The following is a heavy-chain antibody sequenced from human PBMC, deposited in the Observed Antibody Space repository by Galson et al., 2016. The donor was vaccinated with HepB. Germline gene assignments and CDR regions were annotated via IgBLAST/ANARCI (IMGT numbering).Heavy chain of an antibody. CDR3: APLHPLRATSVCYAVDS. Sequence: PALVKPTQTLTLTCAFSGFSLNTGGEGVGWIRQPPGKALEWLALIYWDDDKRHSPSLKNRLTVTKETPKNQVVLMLTDVDPMDTGTYFCAPLHPLRATSVCYAVDSWGQGTLVTVSS. CDR1: GFSLNTGGEG. J-gene: IGHJ4*02. V-gene: IGHV2-5*02. D-gene: IGHD2-2*01. CDR2: IYWDDDK.